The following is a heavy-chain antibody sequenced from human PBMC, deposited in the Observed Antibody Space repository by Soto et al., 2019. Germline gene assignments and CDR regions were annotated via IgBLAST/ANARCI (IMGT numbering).Heavy chain of an antibody. CDR1: GYTFTSYG. Sequence: QVQLVQSGAEVKKPGASVKVSCKASGYTFTSYGISWVRQAPGQGLEWLGWISAYNGNTNYAQKLQGRVTMTTDTSTSTAYMELRSLRSDDTAVYYCARDRQGYYDSSGYLTDYWGQGTLVTVSS. CDR2: ISAYNGNT. D-gene: IGHD3-22*01. CDR3: ARDRQGYYDSSGYLTDY. J-gene: IGHJ4*02. V-gene: IGHV1-18*01.